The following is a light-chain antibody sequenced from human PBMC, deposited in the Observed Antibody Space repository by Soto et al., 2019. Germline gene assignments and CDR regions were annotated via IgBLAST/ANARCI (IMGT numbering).Light chain of an antibody. V-gene: IGLV2-14*01. Sequence: QCALTQPASVSGSPGESLTISCTGTSSDVGGYNYVSLYQQHPDKAPKLMIYDVINRPSGVSNRFSGSKSGNTASLTISALQVEGESDYYRWSNTCHNTDGFGTGSKVPVL. J-gene: IGLJ1*01. CDR1: SSDVGGYNY. CDR3: WSNTCHNTDG. CDR2: DVI.